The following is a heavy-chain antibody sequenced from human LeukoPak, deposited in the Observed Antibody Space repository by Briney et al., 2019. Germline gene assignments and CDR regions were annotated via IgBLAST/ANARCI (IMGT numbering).Heavy chain of an antibody. V-gene: IGHV4-59*12. J-gene: IGHJ4*02. CDR1: GGSISSYY. Sequence: SETLSLTCTVSGGSISSYYWSWIRQPPGKGLEWIGYIYYSGSTNYNPSLKSRVTISVDTSKNQFSLQLDSVTPDDTAVYYCARDNLAQNLVFDLWGQGTLVTVAS. CDR2: IYYSGST. CDR3: ARDNLAQNLVFDL. D-gene: IGHD1-14*01.